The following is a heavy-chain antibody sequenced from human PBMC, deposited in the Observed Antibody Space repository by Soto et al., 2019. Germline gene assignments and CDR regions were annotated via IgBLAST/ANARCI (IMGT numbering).Heavy chain of an antibody. CDR3: ARDSVDTAMVDYFDY. J-gene: IGHJ4*02. Sequence: GRSLRLSCAASGFTFSDYYMSWIRQAQGKGLEWVAYIRNDGSNKYYADSVKGRFTISRDNSKNTLYLQMNSLRAEDTAVYYCARDSVDTAMVDYFDYWGQGTLVTVSS. CDR1: GFTFSDYY. V-gene: IGHV3-33*08. CDR2: IRNDGSNK. D-gene: IGHD5-18*01.